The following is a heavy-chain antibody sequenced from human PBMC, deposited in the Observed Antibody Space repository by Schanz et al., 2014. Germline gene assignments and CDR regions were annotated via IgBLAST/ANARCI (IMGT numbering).Heavy chain of an antibody. CDR3: ARGTDTAMEHRPFDY. D-gene: IGHD5-18*01. Sequence: EVQLLESGGALVQPGGSLRLSCSASGFTFSTYAMSWVRQAPGKGLEWVSAINGNGGITYYADPVKGRFTISRDNSKNMLYLQINNLRAEDTAVYYCARGTDTAMEHRPFDYWGQGTLATDSS. J-gene: IGHJ4*02. CDR1: GFTFSTYA. CDR2: INGNGGIT. V-gene: IGHV3-23*01.